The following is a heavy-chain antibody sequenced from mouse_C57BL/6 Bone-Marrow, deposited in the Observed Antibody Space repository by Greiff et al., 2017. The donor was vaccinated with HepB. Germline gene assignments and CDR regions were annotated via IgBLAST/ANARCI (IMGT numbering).Heavy chain of an antibody. D-gene: IGHD3-2*02. J-gene: IGHJ3*01. V-gene: IGHV1-64*01. CDR3: ARSDSSGPAWFAY. Sequence: QVQLQQPGAELVKPGASVKLSCKASGYTFTSYWMHWVKQRPGQGLEWIGMIHPNSGNTYYNEKFKGKATLTADKSSSTAYMELRSLTSEDSAVYFCARSDSSGPAWFAYWGQGTLVTVSA. CDR2: IHPNSGNT. CDR1: GYTFTSYW.